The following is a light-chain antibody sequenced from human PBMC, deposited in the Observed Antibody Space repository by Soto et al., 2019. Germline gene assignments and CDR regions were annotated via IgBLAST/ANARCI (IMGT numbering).Light chain of an antibody. V-gene: IGKV1-27*01. J-gene: IGKJ1*01. CDR2: AAS. Sequence: DIQMTQSPSSLSASVGDRVTITCRASQGIFNYLAWYQQKPGKVPKLLIYAASTLQSGVPSRFSSNGPGTDFTLTISSLQPEDVATYYCQKCNSAPWTFGQGTKVEIK. CDR3: QKCNSAPWT. CDR1: QGIFNY.